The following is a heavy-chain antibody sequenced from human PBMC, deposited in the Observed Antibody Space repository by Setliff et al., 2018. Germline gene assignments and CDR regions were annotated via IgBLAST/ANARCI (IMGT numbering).Heavy chain of an antibody. CDR1: GGTFSSYA. J-gene: IGHJ1*01. D-gene: IGHD6-25*01. V-gene: IGHV1-69*06. CDR3: ARAAGSLTSDEYFHH. CDR2: IILIFDRT. Sequence: ASVKVSCKASGGTFSSYAISWVRQAPGQGLEWMGGIILIFDRTKYAQKFQGRVTITADKSTSTAYMELSSLKSEDTAVYYCARAAGSLTSDEYFHHWVQGTLVTV.